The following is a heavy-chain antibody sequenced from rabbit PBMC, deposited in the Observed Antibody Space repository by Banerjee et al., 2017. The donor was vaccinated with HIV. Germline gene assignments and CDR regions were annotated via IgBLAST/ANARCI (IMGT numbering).Heavy chain of an antibody. Sequence: QEQLVESGGGLVQPEGSLTLTCTASGFSFSSSYYMCWVRQAPGKGLEWIGCIYTSSGGTWYASWAKGRFTISKASSTTVTLQMTSLTAADTATYFCARRYTSSGGYDLWGPGTLVTV. CDR2: IYTSSGGT. CDR1: GFSFSSSYY. CDR3: ARRYTSSGGYDL. D-gene: IGHD1-1*01. V-gene: IGHV1S45*01. J-gene: IGHJ6*01.